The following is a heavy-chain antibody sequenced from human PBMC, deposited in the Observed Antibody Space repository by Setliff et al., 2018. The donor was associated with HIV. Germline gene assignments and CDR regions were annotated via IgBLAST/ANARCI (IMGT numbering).Heavy chain of an antibody. V-gene: IGHV1-18*01. CDR1: GYTFTSYD. CDR2: ISAYNGNT. J-gene: IGHJ4*02. D-gene: IGHD5-12*01. CDR3: ARGKTWLRFLDY. Sequence: ASVKVSCKVSGYTFTSYDISWVRQAPGQGLEWMGWISAYNGNTNYAQKLKGRVTMTTDTSTSTAYMELRSLRSDDTAVYYCARGKTWLRFLDYWGQGTLVTVSS.